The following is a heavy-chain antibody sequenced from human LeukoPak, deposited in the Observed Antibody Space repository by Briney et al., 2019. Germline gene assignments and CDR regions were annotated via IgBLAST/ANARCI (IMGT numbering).Heavy chain of an antibody. V-gene: IGHV1-8*01. CDR1: GYTFTDYD. CDR2: MNPNSGDT. J-gene: IGHJ4*02. D-gene: IGHD3-16*01. Sequence: ASVKVSCKASGYTFTDYDINWVRQAPGQGPEWLGWMNPNSGDTGYVQKFRGRVTMTRDTSIRTAYMELTSLRSEDTAVYYCARSRGGGGVSFDYWGQGTLVAVSS. CDR3: ARSRGGGGVSFDY.